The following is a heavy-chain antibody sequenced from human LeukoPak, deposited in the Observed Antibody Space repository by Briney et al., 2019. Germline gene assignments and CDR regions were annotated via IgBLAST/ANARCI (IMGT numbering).Heavy chain of an antibody. Sequence: PGGSLRLSCAASGFTFSSYAMHWVRQAPGKGLEYVSAISSNGGNTYYANSVKGRFTISRDNSEDTLYLQMGSLRAEDMAVYYCARNAMARGNHFDYWGQGTLVAVSS. J-gene: IGHJ4*02. CDR3: ARNAMARGNHFDY. D-gene: IGHD3-10*01. CDR1: GFTFSSYA. CDR2: ISSNGGNT. V-gene: IGHV3-64*01.